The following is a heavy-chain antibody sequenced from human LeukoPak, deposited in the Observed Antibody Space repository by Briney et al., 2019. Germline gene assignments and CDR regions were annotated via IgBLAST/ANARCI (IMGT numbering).Heavy chain of an antibody. CDR3: ARDKNGVFDI. Sequence: GRSLRLSCAASGFTFDDYAMHWVRQAPGKGLEWVSGISWNGGSIGYADSVKGRFTISRDNAKNSLYLQMNSLRADDTAVYYCARDKNGVFDIWGQGTMVTVSS. D-gene: IGHD3-3*01. CDR2: ISWNGGSI. J-gene: IGHJ3*02. V-gene: IGHV3-9*01. CDR1: GFTFDDYA.